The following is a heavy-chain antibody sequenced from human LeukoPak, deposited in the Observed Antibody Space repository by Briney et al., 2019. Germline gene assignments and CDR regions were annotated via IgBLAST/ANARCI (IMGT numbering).Heavy chain of an antibody. CDR3: ARGGEEMATIIDY. V-gene: IGHV4-39*07. D-gene: IGHD5-24*01. CDR2: IYYSGST. J-gene: IGHJ4*02. CDR1: GGSISSSSYY. Sequence: SETLSLTCTVSGGSISSSSYYWGWIRQPPGKGLEWIGSIYYSGSTYYNPSLKSRVTISVDTSKNQFSLKLSSVTAADTAVYYRARGGEEMATIIDYWGQGTLVTVSS.